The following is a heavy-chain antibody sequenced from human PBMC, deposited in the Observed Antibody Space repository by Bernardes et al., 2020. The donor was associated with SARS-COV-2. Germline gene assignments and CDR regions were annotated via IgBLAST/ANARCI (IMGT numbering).Heavy chain of an antibody. CDR2: AYYNGST. J-gene: IGHJ4*02. CDR3: AGLSYWGPGPGDY. CDR1: GGSIYSSDYF. Sequence: SETLSLTCTVSGGSIYSSDYFWGWIRQPPGKGLEWIESAYYNGSTFHNPSLKSRVTISVDTSKNQFSLKLSSVTAADTALYYCAGLSYWGPGPGDYWGQGTLVTVSS. D-gene: IGHD3-10*01. V-gene: IGHV4-39*01.